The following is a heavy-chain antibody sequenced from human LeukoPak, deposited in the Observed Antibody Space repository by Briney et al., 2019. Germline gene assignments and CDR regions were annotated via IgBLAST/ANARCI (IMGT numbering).Heavy chain of an antibody. CDR3: ARARVAAAISWFDP. CDR1: GFTFSSYA. D-gene: IGHD2-15*01. V-gene: IGHV3-23*01. Sequence: GGSLRLSCAASGFTFSSYAMSWVRQAPGKGLEWVSLISGRGGSTYYADSVKGRFTVSRDNSKNTLYLQMNSLRAEDTAVYYCARARVAAAISWFDPWGQGTLVTVSS. CDR2: ISGRGGST. J-gene: IGHJ5*02.